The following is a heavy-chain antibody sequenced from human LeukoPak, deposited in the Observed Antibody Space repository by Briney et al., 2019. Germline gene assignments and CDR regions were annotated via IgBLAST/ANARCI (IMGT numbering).Heavy chain of an antibody. Sequence: GGSLRLSCAASGFTFDDYGMSWVRQAPGKGLEWVSGINWNGGSTGYADSVKGRFTISRDNAKNSLYLQMNSLRAEDTAVYYCARAGAYSGYDYFQCDYLGQGTLVTISS. D-gene: IGHD5-12*01. CDR1: GFTFDDYG. CDR3: ARAGAYSGYDYFQCDY. CDR2: INWNGGST. V-gene: IGHV3-20*04. J-gene: IGHJ4*02.